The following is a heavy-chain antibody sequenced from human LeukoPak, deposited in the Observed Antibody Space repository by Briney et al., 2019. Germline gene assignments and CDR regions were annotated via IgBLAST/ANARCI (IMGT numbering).Heavy chain of an antibody. CDR3: ANGRGPNTGPTSDY. CDR2: ISGSGGNT. V-gene: IGHV3-23*01. D-gene: IGHD2-15*01. J-gene: IGHJ4*02. CDR1: GLTFSSCS. Sequence: PGGSLRLSCAASGLTFSSCSMTWVRQAPGKGLEWVSCISGSGGNTYYADSVKGRFTISRDNSKNTLYLQLNSLRAEDTAIYYCANGRGPNTGPTSDYWGQGTLVTVSS.